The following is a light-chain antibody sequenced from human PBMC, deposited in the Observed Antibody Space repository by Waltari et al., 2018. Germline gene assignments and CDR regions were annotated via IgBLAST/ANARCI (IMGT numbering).Light chain of an antibody. Sequence: DIQMTQSPSTVSASVGDRVTITCRPSKSRSSWLAWYQQNPGKAPKLLIYDASSLESGVPSRFSGSGSGTEFTLTISSLQPDDFAAYYCQQYNTYPWTFGQGTKVEIK. CDR2: DAS. J-gene: IGKJ1*01. CDR1: KSRSSW. CDR3: QQYNTYPWT. V-gene: IGKV1-5*01.